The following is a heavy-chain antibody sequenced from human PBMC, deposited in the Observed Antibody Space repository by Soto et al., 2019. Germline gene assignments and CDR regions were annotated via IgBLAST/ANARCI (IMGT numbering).Heavy chain of an antibody. CDR2: IDPSDSYT. CDR1: GYSFTSYW. D-gene: IGHD3-9*01. J-gene: IGHJ4*02. CDR3: ASSNYDILTGYSFDY. Sequence: PGESLKISCKGSGYSFTSYWISWVRQMPGKGLEWMGRIDPSDSYTNYSPSSQGHVTISADKSISTAYLQWSSLKASDTAMYYCASSNYDILTGYSFDYWGQGTLVTVSS. V-gene: IGHV5-10-1*01.